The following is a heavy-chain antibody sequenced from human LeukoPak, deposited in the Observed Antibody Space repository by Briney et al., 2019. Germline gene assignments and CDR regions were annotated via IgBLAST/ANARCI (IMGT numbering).Heavy chain of an antibody. J-gene: IGHJ4*02. V-gene: IGHV3-23*01. Sequence: GGSLRLSCAASGFTFSSYGMSWVRQAPGKGLEWVSAISGSGGSTYYADSVKGRFTISRDNSKNTLYLQMNSLRAEDTAVYYCAKQFWVDSSGYYYSFFDYWGQGTLVTVSS. CDR1: GFTFSSYG. CDR2: ISGSGGST. CDR3: AKQFWVDSSGYYYSFFDY. D-gene: IGHD3-22*01.